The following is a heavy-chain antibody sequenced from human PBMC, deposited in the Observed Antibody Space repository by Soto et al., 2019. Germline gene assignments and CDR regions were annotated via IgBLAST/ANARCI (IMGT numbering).Heavy chain of an antibody. CDR1: GFTFSSYG. D-gene: IGHD2-2*01. Sequence: SLRLSCAASGFTFSSYGMHWVRQAPGKGLEWVAVIWYDGSNKYYADSVKGRFTISRDNSKNTLYLQMNSLRAEDTAVYYCARDYHDPVDYYYGMDVWGQGTTVTVSS. CDR3: ARDYHDPVDYYYGMDV. J-gene: IGHJ6*02. CDR2: IWYDGSNK. V-gene: IGHV3-33*01.